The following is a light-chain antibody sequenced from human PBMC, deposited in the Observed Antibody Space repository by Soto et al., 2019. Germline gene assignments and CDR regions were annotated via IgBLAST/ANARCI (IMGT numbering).Light chain of an antibody. CDR1: QSVDSTF. Sequence: EIVLTQSPGSLSLYLGERATLSCRASQSVDSTFFAWYQKKPGQAPRLLMYGVSKRATGIPDRFSGSGSGTDFTLTISRLEPEDFAVYYCQQYMSSVTFGQGTRVEIK. J-gene: IGKJ1*01. CDR2: GVS. V-gene: IGKV3-20*01. CDR3: QQYMSSVT.